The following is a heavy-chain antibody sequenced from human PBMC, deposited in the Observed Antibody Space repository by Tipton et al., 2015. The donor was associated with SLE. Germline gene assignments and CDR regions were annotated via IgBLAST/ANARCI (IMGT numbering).Heavy chain of an antibody. CDR3: ARVRGISSWYDY. Sequence: GLVKPSQTLSLTCTVSGDSISSGSHYWSWIRQPPGKGLEWIGYIYYTGGTNYNLSLKSRVTISVDTSKNQFSLKLRSVTAADTAVYYCARVRGISSWYDYWGQGTLVTVSS. J-gene: IGHJ4*02. D-gene: IGHD6-13*01. V-gene: IGHV4-61*01. CDR2: IYYTGGT. CDR1: GDSISSGSHY.